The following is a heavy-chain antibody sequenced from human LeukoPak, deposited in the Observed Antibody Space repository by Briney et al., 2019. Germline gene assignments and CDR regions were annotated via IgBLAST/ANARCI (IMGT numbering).Heavy chain of an antibody. J-gene: IGHJ6*03. CDR2: MNPNSGNT. CDR3: ARGPTYYDFWSGYFRGYYYYMDV. Sequence: GASVKVSCKASGYTFTSYDINWVRQATGQGLEWMGWMNPNSGNTGYAQKFQGRVTITRNTSISTAYMELSSLRSEDTAVYYCARGPTYYDFWSGYFRGYYYYMDVWGKGTTITVSS. D-gene: IGHD3-3*01. V-gene: IGHV1-8*03. CDR1: GYTFTSYD.